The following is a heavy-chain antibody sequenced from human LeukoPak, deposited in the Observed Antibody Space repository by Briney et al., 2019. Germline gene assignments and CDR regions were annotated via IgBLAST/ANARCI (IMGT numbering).Heavy chain of an antibody. J-gene: IGHJ4*02. CDR2: IYHSGST. Sequence: SETLSLTCAVSGGSISSSNWWSWVRQPPGKGLEWIGEIYHSGSTNYNPSLKSRVTISVDKSKNQFSLKLSSVTAADTAVYYCARVKSGYSSSWYVFDYWGQGTLVTVSS. D-gene: IGHD6-13*01. CDR3: ARVKSGYSSSWYVFDY. CDR1: GGSISSSNW. V-gene: IGHV4-4*02.